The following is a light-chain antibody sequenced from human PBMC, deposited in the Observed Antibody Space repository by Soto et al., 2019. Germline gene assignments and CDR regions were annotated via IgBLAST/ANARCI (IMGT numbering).Light chain of an antibody. CDR1: QSVSIK. V-gene: IGKV3-15*01. J-gene: IGKJ5*01. CDR3: QQYTGPPTT. Sequence: ETLMTQSPATLSVSPGERATRSCRASQSVSIKLAWYQQKPGQAPRLLIYDTSTRATGIPARFSGSGSGTDFTLTITRLEPEDSAVYFCQQYTGPPTTFGQGTRLEI. CDR2: DTS.